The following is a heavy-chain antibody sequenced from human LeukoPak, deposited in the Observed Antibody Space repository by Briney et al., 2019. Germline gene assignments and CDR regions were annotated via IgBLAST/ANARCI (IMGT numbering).Heavy chain of an antibody. CDR2: TYHSGST. CDR3: ARASGYYTYYFDY. J-gene: IGHJ4*02. V-gene: IGHV4-34*01. Sequence: SETLSLTCAVYGGSFSGYYWSWIRQSPGKGLEWIGETYHSGSTNYNSSLKSRVTISVDTSKNQFSLKLSSVTAADTAVYYCARASGYYTYYFDYWGQGTLVTVSS. CDR1: GGSFSGYY. D-gene: IGHD3-22*01.